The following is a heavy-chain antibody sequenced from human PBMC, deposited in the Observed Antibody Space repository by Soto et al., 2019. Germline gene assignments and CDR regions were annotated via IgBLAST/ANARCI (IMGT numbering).Heavy chain of an antibody. D-gene: IGHD3-10*01. J-gene: IGHJ6*02. CDR1: GVTFSSFG. CDR2: MSYDVSNK. V-gene: IGHV3-30*03. Sequence: QVQLVESGGGVVQPGKSLRLSCAASGVTFSSFGMHWVRQAPGKGREWVAVMSYDVSNKYYADSVKGRFTISRDNSKNTVFMPMNNLRGEDTAVYFCARGIVWFGELSLEFGDHDGMDVWGPGTAVTVSS. CDR3: ARGIVWFGELSLEFGDHDGMDV.